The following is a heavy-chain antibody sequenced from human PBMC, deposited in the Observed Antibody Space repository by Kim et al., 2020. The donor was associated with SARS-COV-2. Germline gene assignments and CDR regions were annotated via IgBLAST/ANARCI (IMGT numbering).Heavy chain of an antibody. V-gene: IGHV3-23*01. Sequence: YADSVKGRFTISRDNSKNTLYLQMNSLRADDPAVYYCAKSSGVSSYYFDYWGQGILVTVSS. J-gene: IGHJ4*02. CDR3: AKSSGVSSYYFDY. D-gene: IGHD2-15*01.